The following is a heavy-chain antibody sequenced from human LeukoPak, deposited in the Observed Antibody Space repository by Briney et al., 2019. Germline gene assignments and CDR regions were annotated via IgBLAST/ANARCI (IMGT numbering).Heavy chain of an antibody. CDR2: IIPIFGTA. Sequence: SVKVSCKASGGTFSSYAISWVRQAPGQGLEWMGGIIPIFGTANYAQKFQGRVTITADESTSTAYMELSSLRSEDTAVYYCARSGYSSSWSWYYFDYWDQGPLVTVSS. CDR1: GGTFSSYA. D-gene: IGHD6-13*01. V-gene: IGHV1-69*01. CDR3: ARSGYSSSWSWYYFDY. J-gene: IGHJ4*02.